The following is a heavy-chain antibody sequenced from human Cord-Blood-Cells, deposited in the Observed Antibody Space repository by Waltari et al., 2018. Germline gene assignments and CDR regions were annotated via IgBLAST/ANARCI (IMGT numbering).Heavy chain of an antibody. J-gene: IGHJ4*02. CDR3: ARARGSSWYLDY. V-gene: IGHV4-59*01. CDR1: GGSISSYY. Sequence: QVQLQESGPGLVKPSETLSLTCTVSGGSISSYYWRWLRQPPGKGLEWIGYIYYSGSTNYNPSLKSRVTISVDTSKNQFSLKLSSVTAADTAVYYCARARGSSWYLDYWGQGTLVTVSS. D-gene: IGHD6-13*01. CDR2: IYYSGST.